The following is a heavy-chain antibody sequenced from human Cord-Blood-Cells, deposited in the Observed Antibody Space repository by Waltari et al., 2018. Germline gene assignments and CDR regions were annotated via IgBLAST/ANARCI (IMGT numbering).Heavy chain of an antibody. J-gene: IGHJ4*02. V-gene: IGHV4-34*01. CDR3: ARTPTYYYDSSGYYYDY. CDR2: INHSGST. Sequence: QLQLQQWGAGLLKPSETLSLTCAVYGGSFSGYYWSWIRQPPGKGLEWIGEINHSGSTNYNPSLKSRVTISVDTSKNQFSLKLSSVTAADTAVYYCARTPTYYYDSSGYYYDYWGQGTLVTVSS. D-gene: IGHD3-22*01. CDR1: GGSFSGYY.